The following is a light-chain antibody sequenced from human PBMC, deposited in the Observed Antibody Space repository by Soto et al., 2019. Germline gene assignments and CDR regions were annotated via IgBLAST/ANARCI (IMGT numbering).Light chain of an antibody. CDR2: AAS. CDR3: QQSYSTPFT. Sequence: DIQMTQSPSSLSASVGDRVTITCRASQSISSYLKWYQQKPVKAPKLLIYAASSLQSGVPSRFSSSGSVTDFTLTISSLQPEDVATYYCQQSYSTPFTFGQGTRLEIK. V-gene: IGKV1-39*01. J-gene: IGKJ5*01. CDR1: QSISSY.